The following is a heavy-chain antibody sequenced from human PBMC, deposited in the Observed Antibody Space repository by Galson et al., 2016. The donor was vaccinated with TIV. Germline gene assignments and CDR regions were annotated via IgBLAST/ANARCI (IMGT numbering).Heavy chain of an antibody. J-gene: IGHJ4*02. D-gene: IGHD6-13*01. CDR3: AKAAGSGSSWRFDY. V-gene: IGHV3-23*01. CDR1: GFTFSGYA. CDR2: ISGSGATT. Sequence: LRLSCAASGFTFSGYAMNWVRQAPGKGLEWVSAISGSGATTYYADSVKGRFTISRDNSKNTLYLQMNSLRAEDTALYYCAKAAGSGSSWRFDYWGQGTPVTVSS.